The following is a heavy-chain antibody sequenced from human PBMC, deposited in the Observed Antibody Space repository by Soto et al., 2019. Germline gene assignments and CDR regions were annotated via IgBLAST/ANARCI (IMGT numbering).Heavy chain of an antibody. CDR2: ISAYNGNT. CDR1: GYTFTSYG. J-gene: IGHJ1*01. CDR3: ARAVDYYDSSGYYTHEYFQH. Sequence: QVQLVQSGAEVKKPGASVKVSCKASGYTFTSYGISWVRQAPGQGLEWMGWISAYNGNTNYAQKIQGRVTMTTATSTSTAYLELRSMRSDDTAVYYCARAVDYYDSSGYYTHEYFQHWGQGTLVTVSS. D-gene: IGHD3-22*01. V-gene: IGHV1-18*01.